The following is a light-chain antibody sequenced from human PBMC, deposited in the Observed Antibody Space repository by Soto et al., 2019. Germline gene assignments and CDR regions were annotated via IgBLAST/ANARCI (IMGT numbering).Light chain of an antibody. Sequence: EIVLTQSPGTLSLSPGERATLSCRASQIVSSSYLAWYQQKPGQAPRLLIYGASSRATGIPDRFSGSGSGTDFTLTISRLEPEDFAVYYCHQYGSSTGTFGQGTKVDIK. CDR1: QIVSSSY. J-gene: IGKJ1*01. V-gene: IGKV3-20*01. CDR2: GAS. CDR3: HQYGSSTGT.